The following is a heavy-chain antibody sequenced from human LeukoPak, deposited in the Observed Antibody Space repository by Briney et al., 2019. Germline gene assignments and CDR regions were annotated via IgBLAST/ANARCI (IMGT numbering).Heavy chain of an antibody. Sequence: SETLSLTCAVYGGSFSGYYWSWIRQPPGKGLEWIGEINHSGSTNYNPSLKSRVTISVDTSKNQFSLKLSSVTAADTAVYYCARFPMGGETIDYWGQGTLVTVSS. V-gene: IGHV4-34*01. CDR2: INHSGST. J-gene: IGHJ4*02. CDR1: GGSFSGYY. D-gene: IGHD3-16*01. CDR3: ARFPMGGETIDY.